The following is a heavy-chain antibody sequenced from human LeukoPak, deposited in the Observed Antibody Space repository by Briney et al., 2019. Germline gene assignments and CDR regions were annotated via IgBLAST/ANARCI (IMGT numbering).Heavy chain of an antibody. CDR2: INHSGRT. CDR1: GESFSGYY. Sequence: TETLSLTCAVYGESFSGYYWSWLRQPPGKGLEWIGEINHSGRTNYNPSLKSRVTISVGPSKNQFSLKLSSVTAADTAVYYCARGNSIFGVVIMDGWFDPWGQGTLVTVSS. J-gene: IGHJ5*02. V-gene: IGHV4-34*01. D-gene: IGHD3-3*01. CDR3: ARGNSIFGVVIMDGWFDP.